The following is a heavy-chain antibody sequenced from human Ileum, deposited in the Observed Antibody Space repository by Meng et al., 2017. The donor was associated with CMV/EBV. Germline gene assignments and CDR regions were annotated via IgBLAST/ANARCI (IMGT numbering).Heavy chain of an antibody. CDR2: INVNTGGT. D-gene: IGHD2-2*02. J-gene: IGHJ4*02. Sequence: ASVKVSCKASGYTLTDSFMHWVRQAPGQGLEWMGFINVNTGGTKSAQKLQGRVTMTRDTSISTAYMDLSRLGTDDTAVYYCVREGYYCTTNNCYKSFDYWGQGTRVTGYS. CDR3: VREGYYCTTNNCYKSFDY. V-gene: IGHV1-2*02. CDR1: GYTLTDSF.